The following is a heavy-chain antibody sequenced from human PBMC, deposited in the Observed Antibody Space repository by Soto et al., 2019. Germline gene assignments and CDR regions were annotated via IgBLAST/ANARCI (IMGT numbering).Heavy chain of an antibody. CDR3: ARNGASNNTGDLWFDP. CDR2: IKFSGST. D-gene: IGHD3-10*01. CDR1: GASIFDYY. J-gene: IGHJ5*02. V-gene: IGHV4-59*01. Sequence: QVQLQESGPGLVKPSETLSLACTVSGASIFDYYWSWIRQPPGKGLEWIGYIKFSGSTNYNPSLKSQATISGDTSKHQFSLNLTSGTAADTAVYFGARNGASNNTGDLWFDPWGQGTLVTVSS.